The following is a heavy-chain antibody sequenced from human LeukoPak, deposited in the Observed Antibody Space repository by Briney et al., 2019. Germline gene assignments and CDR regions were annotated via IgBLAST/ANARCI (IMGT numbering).Heavy chain of an antibody. CDR2: IFPGDSDT. CDR3: ARSYDILTGLDY. CDR1: GYSFTSYW. D-gene: IGHD3-9*01. V-gene: IGHV5-51*01. Sequence: RPGESLKISCKGSGYSFTSYWIGCVRQMPGKGLEWMGTIFPGDSDTRYSPSFQGQVTISADKSISTAYLQWISLKASDTAMYYCARSYDILTGLDYWGQGTLVTVSS. J-gene: IGHJ4*02.